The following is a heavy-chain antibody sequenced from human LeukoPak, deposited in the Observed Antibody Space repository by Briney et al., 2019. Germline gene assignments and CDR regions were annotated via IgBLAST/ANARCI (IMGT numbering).Heavy chain of an antibody. D-gene: IGHD2-21*02. V-gene: IGHV4-61*02. J-gene: IGHJ5*02. CDR2: IYTSGST. CDR1: GGSISSGSYD. CDR3: ARQEVVTATNGFDP. Sequence: SETLSLTCTVSGGSISSGSYDWSWIRQPAGKGLEWIGCIYTSGSTNYNPSLKSRVTISVDTSKNQFSLRLSSVTAADTAVYYCARQEVVTATNGFDPWGQGTLVTVSS.